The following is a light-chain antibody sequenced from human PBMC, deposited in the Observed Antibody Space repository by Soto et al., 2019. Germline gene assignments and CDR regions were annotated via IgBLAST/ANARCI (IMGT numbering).Light chain of an antibody. CDR3: CSYAGSSTHYV. CDR1: SSDVGYYNL. V-gene: IGLV2-23*02. CDR2: EVS. J-gene: IGLJ1*01. Sequence: QSTLNQPASVSGSPGQSITISCTGTSSDVGYYNLVSWYQQHPGKAPKLMIYEVSKRPSGFSNRFSGSKSGNTASLTISGLQAEDEADYYCCSYAGSSTHYVFGTGTKVTVL.